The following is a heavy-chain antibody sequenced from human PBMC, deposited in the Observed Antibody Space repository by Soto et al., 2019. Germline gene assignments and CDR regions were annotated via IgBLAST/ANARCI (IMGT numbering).Heavy chain of an antibody. J-gene: IGHJ5*02. D-gene: IGHD4-17*01. CDR3: AREIHDYGDYAGWFDP. V-gene: IGHV4-30-4*01. CDR2: IYYSGST. Sequence: PSETLSLTCTVSGGSISSGDYYWSWIRQPPGKGLEWIGYIYYSGSTYYNPSLKGRVTISVDTSKNQFSLKLSSVTAADTTVYYCAREIHDYGDYAGWFDPWGQGTLVTVSS. CDR1: GGSISSGDYY.